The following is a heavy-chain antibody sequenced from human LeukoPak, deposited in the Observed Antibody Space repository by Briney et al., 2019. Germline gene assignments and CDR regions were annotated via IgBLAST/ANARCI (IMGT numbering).Heavy chain of an antibody. CDR3: AREGREFRQLWYFDY. V-gene: IGHV1-46*01. Sequence: IYPSGGSTSYAQKFQCRVTMTRDTSTSTVYMELRSLRSEDTAVYYCAREGREFRQLWYFDYRGQGTLVTVSS. D-gene: IGHD5-18*01. J-gene: IGHJ4*02. CDR2: IYPSGGST.